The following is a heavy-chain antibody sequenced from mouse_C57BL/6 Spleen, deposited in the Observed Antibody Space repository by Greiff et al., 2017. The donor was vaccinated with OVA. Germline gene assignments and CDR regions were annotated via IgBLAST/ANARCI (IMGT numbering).Heavy chain of an antibody. Sequence: EVKLVESGAELVKPGASVTLSCTASGFNIKDYYMHWVKQRTEQGLEWIGRIDPEDGETKYAPKFQGKATITADTSSNTAYLQLSSLTSEDTAVYYWANYYGNYDDYAMDYWGQGTSVTVSS. CDR3: ANYYGNYDDYAMDY. J-gene: IGHJ4*01. CDR1: GFNIKDYY. D-gene: IGHD2-1*01. V-gene: IGHV14-2*01. CDR2: IDPEDGET.